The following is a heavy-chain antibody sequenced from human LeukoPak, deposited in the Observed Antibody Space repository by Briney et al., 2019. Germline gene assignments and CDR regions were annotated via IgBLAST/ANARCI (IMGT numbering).Heavy chain of an antibody. Sequence: PSETLSLTCAVYGGSFSGYYWSWLRQPPGKGLEWIGEINHIGSTNYNPSLKSRVTISVDPSKNQSSLKLSSVTAADTAVYYCARGRHGYYYYMDVWGKGTTVTVSS. CDR1: GGSFSGYY. V-gene: IGHV4-34*01. CDR3: ARGRHGYYYYMDV. J-gene: IGHJ6*03. CDR2: INHIGST.